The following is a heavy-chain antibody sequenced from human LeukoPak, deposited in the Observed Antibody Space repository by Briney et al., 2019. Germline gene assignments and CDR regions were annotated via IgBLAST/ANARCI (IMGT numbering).Heavy chain of an antibody. J-gene: IGHJ6*02. CDR2: VYTGGNA. CDR1: GFIVSSNY. CDR3: ATLPITVQDYYYGMDV. V-gene: IGHV3-66*02. Sequence: PGGSLRLSCAASGFIVSSNYMAWIRQAPGKGLEWVAVVYTGGNAHYADSVKGRFTISRDKNTLYLQMNSLRGEDTAVYYCATLPITVQDYYYGMDVWGQGITVTVSS. D-gene: IGHD3-3*01.